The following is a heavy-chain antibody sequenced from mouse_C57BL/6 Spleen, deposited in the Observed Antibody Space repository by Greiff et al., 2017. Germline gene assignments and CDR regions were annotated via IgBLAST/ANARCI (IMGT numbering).Heavy chain of an antibody. Sequence: VQLQESDAELVKPGASVKISCKVSGYTFTDHTIHWMKQRPEQGLAWIGYIYPRDGSTKYNEKFKGKATLTADKSSSTAYMQLNSLTSEDSAVYFCAREDYDYDWFAYWGQGTLVTVSA. D-gene: IGHD2-4*01. J-gene: IGHJ3*01. CDR2: IYPRDGST. CDR3: AREDYDYDWFAY. V-gene: IGHV1-78*01. CDR1: GYTFTDHT.